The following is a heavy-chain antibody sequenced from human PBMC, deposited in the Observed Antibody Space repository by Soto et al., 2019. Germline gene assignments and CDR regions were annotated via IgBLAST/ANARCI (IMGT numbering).Heavy chain of an antibody. CDR3: ARLSLGSGYYYGSFDY. Sequence: ASVKVSCKASGYKFSSYAIHWVRQAPGQRLEWMGRIIPILGIANYAQRFQGRVTITADKSTSTAYMELSSLRSEDTAVYYCARLSLGSGYYYGSFDYWGQGTLVTVSS. D-gene: IGHD3-22*01. V-gene: IGHV1-69*04. J-gene: IGHJ4*02. CDR1: GYKFSSYA. CDR2: IIPILGIA.